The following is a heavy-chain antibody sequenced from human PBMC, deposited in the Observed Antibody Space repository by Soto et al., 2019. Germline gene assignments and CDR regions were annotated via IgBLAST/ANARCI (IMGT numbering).Heavy chain of an antibody. Sequence: GGSLRLSCAASGFTFSSYGMHWVRQAPGKGLEWVAVIWYDGSNKYYADSVKGRFTISRDNSKNTLYLQMNSLRAEDTAVYYCARDPVIAVAAEGYFDYWGQGTLVTVSS. J-gene: IGHJ4*02. D-gene: IGHD6-19*01. CDR2: IWYDGSNK. CDR1: GFTFSSYG. CDR3: ARDPVIAVAAEGYFDY. V-gene: IGHV3-33*01.